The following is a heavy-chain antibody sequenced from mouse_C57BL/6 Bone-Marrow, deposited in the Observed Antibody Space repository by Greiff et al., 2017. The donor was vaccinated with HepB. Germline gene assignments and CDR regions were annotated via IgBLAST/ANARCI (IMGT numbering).Heavy chain of an antibody. CDR2: IDPANGNT. CDR1: GFNIKNTY. J-gene: IGHJ2*01. Sequence: VQLQQSVAELVRPGASVKLSCTASGFNIKNTYMHWVKQRPEQGLEWIGRIDPANGNTKYAPKFQGKATITADTSSNTAYLQLSSLTSEDTAIYYCARAYYSNYGGYYCDYWGQGTTLTVSS. CDR3: ARAYYSNYGGYYCDY. D-gene: IGHD2-5*01. V-gene: IGHV14-3*01.